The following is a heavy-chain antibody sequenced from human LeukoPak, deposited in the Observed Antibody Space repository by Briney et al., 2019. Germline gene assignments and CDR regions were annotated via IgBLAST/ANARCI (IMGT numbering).Heavy chain of an antibody. J-gene: IGHJ6*02. D-gene: IGHD5-12*01. CDR3: ARDEYGGYVASRDYYYYYGMDV. CDR1: GFTFSSYG. CDR2: IWYDGSNK. V-gene: IGHV3-33*01. Sequence: GGSLRLSCAASGFTFSSYGMHWVRQAPGKGLEWVAVIWYDGSNKYYADSVEGRFTISRDNSKNTLYLQMNSLRAEDTAVYYCARDEYGGYVASRDYYYYYGMDVWGQGTTVTVSS.